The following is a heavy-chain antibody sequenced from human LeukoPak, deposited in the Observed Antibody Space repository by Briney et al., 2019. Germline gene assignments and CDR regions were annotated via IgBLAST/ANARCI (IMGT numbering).Heavy chain of an antibody. D-gene: IGHD3-10*01. CDR3: ANYGSGSYRFDP. V-gene: IGHV4-61*08. CDR1: GGSISSGDYY. J-gene: IGHJ5*02. Sequence: SQTLSLTCTVSGGSISSGDYYWSWIRQPPGRGLEWIGYIYDSGSTNYNPSLKSRVTISVDTSKNQFSLKLSSVTAADTAVYYCANYGSGSYRFDPWGQGTLVTVSS. CDR2: IYDSGST.